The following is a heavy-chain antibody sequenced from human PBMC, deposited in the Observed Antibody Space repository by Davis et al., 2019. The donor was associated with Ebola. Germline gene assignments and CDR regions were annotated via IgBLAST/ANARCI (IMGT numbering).Heavy chain of an antibody. J-gene: IGHJ5*02. CDR2: INPNSGGT. V-gene: IGHV1-2*04. CDR3: ARGLGYCTGGVCYSGWFDP. Sequence: ASVKVSCKVSGYTLTELSMHWVRQAPGQGLEWMGWINPNSGGTNYAQKFQGWVTMTRDTSISTAYMELSRLRSDDTAVYYCARGLGYCTGGVCYSGWFDPWGQGTLVTVSS. CDR1: GYTLTELS. D-gene: IGHD2-8*02.